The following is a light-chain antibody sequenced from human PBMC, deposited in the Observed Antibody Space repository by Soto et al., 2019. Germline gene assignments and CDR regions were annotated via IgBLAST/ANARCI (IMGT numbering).Light chain of an antibody. V-gene: IGKV3-11*01. J-gene: IGKJ4*01. CDR1: QSVSSY. CDR2: DAS. Sequence: IVLTQSPGTLSLSPWKIATLSFMVSQSVSSYLAWYQQKPGQAPRLLIYDASKRATGISARFSGSGSGTDFTVTISSLEPEDFAVYYCQQRSNWPLLSFGGGTKVDI. CDR3: QQRSNWPLLS.